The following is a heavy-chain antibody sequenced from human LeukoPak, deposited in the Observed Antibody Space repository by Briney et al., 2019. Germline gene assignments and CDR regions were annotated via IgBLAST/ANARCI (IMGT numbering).Heavy chain of an antibody. J-gene: IGHJ5*02. V-gene: IGHV3-23*01. Sequence: GGSLRLSCVASGFTFSSYAMNWVRQAPGKGLEWVSGISSGTYYPDSVKGRFTISIDNSKNTLYLQMNSLRAEDTAVYYCTRGVAVAGSWYWFDPWGQGTLVTVSS. CDR2: ISSGT. CDR1: GFTFSSYA. CDR3: TRGVAVAGSWYWFDP. D-gene: IGHD6-19*01.